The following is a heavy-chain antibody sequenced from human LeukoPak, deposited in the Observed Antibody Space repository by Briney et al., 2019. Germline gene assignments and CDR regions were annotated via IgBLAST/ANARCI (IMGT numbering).Heavy chain of an antibody. D-gene: IGHD3-9*01. CDR2: ICYSGST. CDR1: GGSIGSSSYC. CDR3: ARHFSTGYYRNNWFDP. V-gene: IGHV4-39*01. Sequence: SETLSLTCSVSGGSIGSSSYCWGWIRQPPGKGLEWIGTICYSGSTFYNPSLKSRVTLSVDTSKNQFSLKLSSVTAADTAVYYCARHFSTGYYRNNWFDPWGQGTLVTVSS. J-gene: IGHJ5*02.